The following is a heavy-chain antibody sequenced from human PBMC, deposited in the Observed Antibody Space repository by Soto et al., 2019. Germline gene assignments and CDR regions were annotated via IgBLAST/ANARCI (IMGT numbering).Heavy chain of an antibody. CDR1: GFTFSSHS. CDR2: ISSSGSYI. CDR3: ASIPGGTNIRYFED. D-gene: IGHD2-15*01. J-gene: IGHJ4*02. Sequence: VGSLRLSCAASGFTFSSHSMNWVRQAPGKGLEWVSSISSSGSYIYYADSLKGRFAISRDNAKNSLYLQMNSLRAEDTAVYYCASIPGGTNIRYFEDWGQGTLVTVS. V-gene: IGHV3-21*01.